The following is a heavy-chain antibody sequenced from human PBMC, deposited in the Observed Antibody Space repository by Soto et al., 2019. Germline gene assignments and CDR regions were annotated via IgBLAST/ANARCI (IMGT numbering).Heavy chain of an antibody. CDR1: GCPFRSYA. V-gene: IGHV3-23*01. CDR3: ARYIPGVRYYGMDV. Sequence: GGSLRLSWAASGCPFRSYAMKCVRQAPGKGLEWVSLIGESGTPTYYADSVKGRFTISRDNSGNTLFLEMYSLRAEDTAVYYCARYIPGVRYYGMDVWGQGTTVTVSS. D-gene: IGHD2-2*01. CDR2: IGESGTPT. J-gene: IGHJ6*02.